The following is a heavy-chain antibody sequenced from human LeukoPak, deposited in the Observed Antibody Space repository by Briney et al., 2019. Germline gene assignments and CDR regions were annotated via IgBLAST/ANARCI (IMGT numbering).Heavy chain of an antibody. D-gene: IGHD1-26*01. J-gene: IGHJ6*02. CDR1: GGSMSRFY. CDR2: VHNTGGT. V-gene: IGHV4-59*01. Sequence: PSETLSLTCSISGGSMSRFYWTWIRQSPGKGLEWIGYVHNTGGTNYNPSLKSRVTIAVDTPKNQFSLKLSSVVAADTAVYYCARGSGIVGAYFYYYGMDVWGQGTTVTVSS. CDR3: ARGSGIVGAYFYYYGMDV.